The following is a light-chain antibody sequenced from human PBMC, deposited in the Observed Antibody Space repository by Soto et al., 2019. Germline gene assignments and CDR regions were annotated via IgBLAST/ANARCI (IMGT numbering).Light chain of an antibody. CDR3: QQRSSWPT. J-gene: IGKJ5*01. CDR2: DTS. Sequence: EFVLTQSPGTLSLSPGERATLSYRASQSLANSFIAWYRQKPGQAPRLLIYDTSGRASGIPDRFSGSGSGTDFTLTISRLETEDFAVYYCQQRSSWPTFGQGTRLENK. V-gene: IGKV3D-20*02. CDR1: QSLANSF.